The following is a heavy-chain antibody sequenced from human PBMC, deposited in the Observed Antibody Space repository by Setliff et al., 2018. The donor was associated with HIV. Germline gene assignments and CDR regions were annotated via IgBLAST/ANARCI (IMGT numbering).Heavy chain of an antibody. J-gene: IGHJ4*02. CDR2: GYTKTDGGTT. V-gene: IGHV3-15*01. D-gene: IGHD3-16*02. Sequence: PGGSLRLSCTASGFTFDDYALTWVRQAPGKGLEWVGRGYTKTDGGTTDYAAPVKGRFTISRDDSKNTLYLQMNSLKTEDTAVYYCAYYRDSTVHQDYWGQGTLVTVSS. CDR1: GFTFDDYA. CDR3: AYYRDSTVHQDY.